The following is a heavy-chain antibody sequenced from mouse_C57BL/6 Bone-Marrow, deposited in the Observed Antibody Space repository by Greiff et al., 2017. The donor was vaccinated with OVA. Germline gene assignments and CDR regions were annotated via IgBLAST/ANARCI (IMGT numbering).Heavy chain of an antibody. CDR3: ARRDYYGSSDNY. V-gene: IGHV5-9*01. Sequence: EVMLVESGGGLVKPGGSLKLSCAASGFTFSSYTMSWVRQTPEKRLEWVATLGGGGGNTYYPDRLKGRFTISRDNAKNTLYLQMSSLRSEDTALYYGARRDYYGSSDNYWGQGTTLTVSS. CDR1: GFTFSSYT. J-gene: IGHJ2*01. CDR2: LGGGGGNT. D-gene: IGHD1-1*01.